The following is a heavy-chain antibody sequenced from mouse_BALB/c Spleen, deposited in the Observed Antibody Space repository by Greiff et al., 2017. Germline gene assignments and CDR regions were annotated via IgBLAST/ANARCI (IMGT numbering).Heavy chain of an antibody. CDR3: TRDYGSSDY. CDR2: ISSGGSYT. Sequence: EVMLVESGGGLVKPGGSLKLSCAASGFTFSSYTMSWVRQTPEKRLEWVATISSGGSYTYYPDSVKGRFTISRDNAKNTLYLQMSSLKSEDTAMYYCTRDYGSSDYWGLGTTLTVSS. J-gene: IGHJ2*01. D-gene: IGHD1-1*01. CDR1: GFTFSSYT. V-gene: IGHV5-6-4*01.